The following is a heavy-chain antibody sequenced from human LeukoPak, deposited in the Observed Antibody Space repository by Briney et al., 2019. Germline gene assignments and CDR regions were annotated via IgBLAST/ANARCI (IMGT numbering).Heavy chain of an antibody. J-gene: IGHJ6*01. CDR1: GYTFTDYY. V-gene: IGHV1-2*02. Sequence: ASVKVSCKASGYTFTDYYIHWVRQAPGQGLEWMGWINPNSGGTNYAQKFQGRVTMTRDTSISTAYMELSRPRSDDTAVYYCARDSRRLRYFDWLGSYYYYGMDVWGQGTTVTVSS. D-gene: IGHD3-9*01. CDR3: ARDSRRLRYFDWLGSYYYYGMDV. CDR2: INPNSGGT.